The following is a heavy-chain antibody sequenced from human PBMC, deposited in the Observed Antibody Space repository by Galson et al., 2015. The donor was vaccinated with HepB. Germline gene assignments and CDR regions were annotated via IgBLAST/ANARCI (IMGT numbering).Heavy chain of an antibody. J-gene: IGHJ6*03. Sequence: SLRLSCAASGFTFSSYAMSWVRQAPGKGLEWVSAISGSGGSTYYADSVKGRFTISRDNSKNTLYLQMNSLRAEDTAVYYCALLHTAMVTYYYYYMDVWGKGTTVTVSS. CDR2: ISGSGGST. CDR3: ALLHTAMVTYYYYYMDV. CDR1: GFTFSSYA. V-gene: IGHV3-23*01. D-gene: IGHD5-18*01.